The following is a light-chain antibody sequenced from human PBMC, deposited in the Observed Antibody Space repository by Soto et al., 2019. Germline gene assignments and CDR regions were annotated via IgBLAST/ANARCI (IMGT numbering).Light chain of an antibody. J-gene: IGKJ5*01. CDR2: DAS. Sequence: EIVLTQSPATLSLSPGERATLSCRARQSVSDYLAWYQQKPGQAPRLLIYDASNRATGIPARFSGSGSGTDFTLTISSLEPEDFAVYYCQQRSSWPLITFGQGTRLEIK. CDR3: QQRSSWPLIT. V-gene: IGKV3-11*01. CDR1: QSVSDY.